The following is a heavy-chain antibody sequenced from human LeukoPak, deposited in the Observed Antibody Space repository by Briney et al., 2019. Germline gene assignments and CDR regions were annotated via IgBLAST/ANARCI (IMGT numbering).Heavy chain of an antibody. CDR3: AKVVRGMTTVTLPNDY. CDR2: ISGSGGST. D-gene: IGHD4-11*01. Sequence: GESLKISCAASGFTFSSYAMSWVRQAPGKGLEWVSAISGSGGSTYYADSVKGRFTISRDNSKNTLYLQMNSLRAEDTAVYYCAKVVRGMTTVTLPNDYWGQGTLVTVSS. V-gene: IGHV3-23*01. CDR1: GFTFSSYA. J-gene: IGHJ4*02.